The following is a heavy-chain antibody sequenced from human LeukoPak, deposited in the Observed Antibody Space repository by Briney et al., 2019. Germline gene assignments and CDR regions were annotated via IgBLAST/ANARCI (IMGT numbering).Heavy chain of an antibody. CDR2: ISYDGSNK. CDR1: EFTFSSYA. D-gene: IGHD2-2*01. V-gene: IGHV3-30*04. Sequence: PGGSLRLSCAASEFTFSSYAMHWVRQAPGKGLEWVAVISYDGSNKYYADSVKGRFTISRDNSKNTLYLQMNSLRAEDTAVYYCARSPTSWYFDYWGQGTLVTVSS. J-gene: IGHJ4*02. CDR3: ARSPTSWYFDY.